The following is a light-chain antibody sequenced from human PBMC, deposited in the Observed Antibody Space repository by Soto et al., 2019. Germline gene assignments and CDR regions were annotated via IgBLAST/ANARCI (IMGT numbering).Light chain of an antibody. Sequence: EIVLTQSPGTLSLSPGERATLSCRAIQDVSSSYLAWYQQKLGQAPRLLMYGTSNRATGIPDRFSGSGSGTDFTLTISRMEAEDFAVYYCQQYDTSPRTFGQGTKVDIK. V-gene: IGKV3-20*01. J-gene: IGKJ2*01. CDR1: QDVSSSY. CDR2: GTS. CDR3: QQYDTSPRT.